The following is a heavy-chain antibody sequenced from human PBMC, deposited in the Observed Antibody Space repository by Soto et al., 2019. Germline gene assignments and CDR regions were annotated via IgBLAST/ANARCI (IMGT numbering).Heavy chain of an antibody. CDR1: GFTFNTYD. V-gene: IGHV3-30*03. D-gene: IGHD3-3*02. J-gene: IGHJ6*02. CDR3: ATLALGPADYGMDV. Sequence: GGSLRLSCAVSGFTFNTYDMNWVRQAPGKGLQWVAAISYDGRKKYYADSEKGRFTISRDNSRNTLYLQMSSLSAEDTSMYYCATLALGPADYGMDVWGRGTTVTVSS. CDR2: ISYDGRKK.